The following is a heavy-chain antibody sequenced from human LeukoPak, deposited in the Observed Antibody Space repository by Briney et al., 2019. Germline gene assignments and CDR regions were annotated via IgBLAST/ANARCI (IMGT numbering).Heavy chain of an antibody. CDR2: ISAYNGNT. V-gene: IGHV1-18*01. D-gene: IGHD2-2*01. CDR3: ARGRLPCSSTSCHARGPGLADY. J-gene: IGHJ4*02. Sequence: ASVKVSCKASGYTFTSYGISWVRQAPGQGLEWMGWISAYNGNTNYAQKLQGRVTMTIDTSTSTAYMELRSLRSDDTAVYYCARGRLPCSSTSCHARGPGLADYWGQGTLVTVSS. CDR1: GYTFTSYG.